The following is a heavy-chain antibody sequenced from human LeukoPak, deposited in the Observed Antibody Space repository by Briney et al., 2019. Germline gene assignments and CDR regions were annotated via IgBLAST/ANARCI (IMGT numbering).Heavy chain of an antibody. V-gene: IGHV1-2*02. D-gene: IGHD2-15*01. CDR2: INPDNGGT. Sequence: ASVKVSCKASRYTFTGYYIHWVRQAPGQGPEWMGWINPDNGGTNYAQKFQGRVTMTRDTSINTAYMEVSRLKSDDTAVYYCARESPDIVVVLTAALRRSWFDPWGQGTLVTVSS. J-gene: IGHJ5*02. CDR1: RYTFTGYY. CDR3: ARESPDIVVVLTAALRRSWFDP.